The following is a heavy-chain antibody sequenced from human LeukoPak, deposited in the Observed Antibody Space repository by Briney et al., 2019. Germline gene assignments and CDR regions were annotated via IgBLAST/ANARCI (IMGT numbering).Heavy chain of an antibody. CDR2: IYYSGNS. CDR1: GGSISSGDYY. J-gene: IGHJ6*02. D-gene: IGHD2-2*01. Sequence: PSETLSLTCTVSGGSISSGDYYWSWIRQHSGKGLEWLGYIYYSGNSYYNPSLKSRVDISIDTSKNQFSLKLSSVTAADTAIYFCARDPRGGYCSSTSCYGMDVWGQGTTVTVSS. V-gene: IGHV4-31*03. CDR3: ARDPRGGYCSSTSCYGMDV.